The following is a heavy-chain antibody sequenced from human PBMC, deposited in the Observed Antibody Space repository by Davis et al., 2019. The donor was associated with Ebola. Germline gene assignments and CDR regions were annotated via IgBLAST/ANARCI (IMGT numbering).Heavy chain of an antibody. CDR1: GGSISRYY. D-gene: IGHD1-7*01. Sequence: MPSETLSPTCTVPGGSISRYYWSWIRQPPGKGLEWIGYIFYSGTTNYNPSLKSRVTIAVDTSNNLLSLNLSSVTAADTAVYYCARALTGSTFVFDYWGQGTLVTVSS. J-gene: IGHJ4*02. CDR3: ARALTGSTFVFDY. CDR2: IFYSGTT. V-gene: IGHV4-59*01.